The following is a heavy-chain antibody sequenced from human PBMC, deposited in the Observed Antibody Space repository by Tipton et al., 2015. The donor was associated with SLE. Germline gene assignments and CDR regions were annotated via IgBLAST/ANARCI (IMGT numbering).Heavy chain of an antibody. V-gene: IGHV4-34*01. Sequence: TLSLTCAVYGGSFSGYYWSWIRQPPGKGLEWIGEINHSGSTNYNPSLKSRVTISVDTSKNQFSLKLNSVTPEDTAVYYCARDRGELLGDAFDIWGQGTMVTVSS. D-gene: IGHD1-26*01. J-gene: IGHJ3*02. CDR2: INHSGST. CDR3: ARDRGELLGDAFDI. CDR1: GGSFSGYY.